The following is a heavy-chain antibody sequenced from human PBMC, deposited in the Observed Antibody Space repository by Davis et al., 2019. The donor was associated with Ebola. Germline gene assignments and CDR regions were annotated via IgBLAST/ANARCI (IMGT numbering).Heavy chain of an antibody. CDR1: GGSFTDYF. J-gene: IGHJ5*02. CDR3: ARHAYDFWSGYYPNWFDP. CDR2: INHSGST. Sequence: MPGGSLRLSCAVYGGSFTDYFWSWIRQPPGKGLEWIGEINHSGSTNYNPSLKSRVTISVDTSKNQFSLKLSSVTAADTAVYYCARHAYDFWSGYYPNWFDPWGQGTLVTVSS. D-gene: IGHD3-3*01. V-gene: IGHV4-34*01.